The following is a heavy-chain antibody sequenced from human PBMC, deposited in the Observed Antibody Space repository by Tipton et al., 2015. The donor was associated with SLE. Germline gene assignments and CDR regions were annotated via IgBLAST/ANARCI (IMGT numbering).Heavy chain of an antibody. CDR1: GGTFSSYT. Sequence: SGAEVKVSCKASGGTFSSYTISWVRQAPGQGLERMGRIIPILGIANYAQKFQGRVTITADKSTSTAYMELSSLRSEDTAVYYCASGKTGAFDIWGQGTMVTVSS. CDR3: ASGKTGAFDI. CDR2: IIPILGIA. D-gene: IGHD1-14*01. V-gene: IGHV1-69*02. J-gene: IGHJ3*02.